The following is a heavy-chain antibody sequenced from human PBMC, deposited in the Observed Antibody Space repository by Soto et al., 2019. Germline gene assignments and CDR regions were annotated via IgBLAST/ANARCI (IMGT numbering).Heavy chain of an antibody. V-gene: IGHV1-3*01. D-gene: IGHD6-13*01. Sequence: ASVKVSCKASGYTFTSYAMHWVRQAPGKRLEWMGWINAGNGNTKYSQKFQGRVTITRDTSASKAYMELSSLRSEDTAVYYCARESYRAHSRSWHYFDYWGQGTLVTVSS. CDR2: INAGNGNT. J-gene: IGHJ4*02. CDR3: ARESYRAHSRSWHYFDY. CDR1: GYTFTSYA.